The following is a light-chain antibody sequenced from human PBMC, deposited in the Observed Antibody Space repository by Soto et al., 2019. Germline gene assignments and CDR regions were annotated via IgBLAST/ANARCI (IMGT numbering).Light chain of an antibody. CDR3: SSYTSSSTLV. CDR2: EVT. J-gene: IGLJ1*01. V-gene: IGLV2-14*01. CDR1: SSDVGAYNY. Sequence: QSVLTQPASVSGSPGQSITISCTGTSSDVGAYNYVSWYQQHPGKAPKLMIYEVTNRPSGASNRFSGSKSGNTASLTISGLQAEDEADYYCSSYTSSSTLVFGTGTKVTVL.